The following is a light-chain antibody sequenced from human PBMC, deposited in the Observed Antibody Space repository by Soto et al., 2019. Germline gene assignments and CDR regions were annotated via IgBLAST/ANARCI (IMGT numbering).Light chain of an antibody. CDR1: QSVSRNF. V-gene: IGKV3-20*01. CDR3: QQYGTSPIT. CDR2: GAS. Sequence: EIVLTQSPGTLYLSPGERATLSCRASQSVSRNFLAWYQQKPGQAPRLLLSGASSRATGIPDRFSGSGSGTHFSLTMSRLEPEDFAVYYCQQYGTSPITFGQGTRREIK. J-gene: IGKJ5*01.